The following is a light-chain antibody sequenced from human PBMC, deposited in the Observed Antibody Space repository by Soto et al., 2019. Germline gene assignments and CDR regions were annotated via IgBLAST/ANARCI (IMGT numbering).Light chain of an antibody. J-gene: IGLJ1*01. CDR1: SSVVGSYNL. V-gene: IGLV2-23*01. CDR3: CSYARSSNYV. Sequence: QSVLTQPASVSGSPGQSITISCTGTSSVVGSYNLVSWYQQHPGKAPKLIIYEGSKRPSGVSNRFSGSESGNTASLTISGLQAEDEADYYCCSYARSSNYVFGSGTKLTVL. CDR2: EGS.